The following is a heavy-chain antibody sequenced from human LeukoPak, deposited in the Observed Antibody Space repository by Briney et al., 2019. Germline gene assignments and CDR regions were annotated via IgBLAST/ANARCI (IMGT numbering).Heavy chain of an antibody. CDR2: IRYDGSNK. D-gene: IGHD2-15*01. J-gene: IGHJ4*02. CDR1: GFTFSSYG. Sequence: QPGGPLRLSCAASGFTFSSYGMHWVRQATGKGLEWVAFIRYDGSNKHCADCVKGRFNISRDNSKNTLSLQMNSLRAEDTAVYYCAKTGPSYCSGGSSYPYYFDYWGQGTLVTVSA. CDR3: AKTGPSYCSGGSSYPYYFDY. V-gene: IGHV3-30*02.